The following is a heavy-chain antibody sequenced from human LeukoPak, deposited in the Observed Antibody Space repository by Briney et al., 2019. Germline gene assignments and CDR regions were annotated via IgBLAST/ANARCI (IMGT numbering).Heavy chain of an antibody. CDR1: GFTFSGSG. J-gene: IGHJ4*02. CDR2: IRSKANSYAT. Sequence: PGGSLRLSCAASGFTFSGSGMHWVRQASGKGLEWVGRIRSKANSYATAYAASVKGRFTISRDDSENTAYLQMNSLKTEDTAVYYCTRLEYDSSSSGFDYWGPGTLVTVSS. V-gene: IGHV3-73*01. CDR3: TRLEYDSSSSGFDY. D-gene: IGHD6-6*01.